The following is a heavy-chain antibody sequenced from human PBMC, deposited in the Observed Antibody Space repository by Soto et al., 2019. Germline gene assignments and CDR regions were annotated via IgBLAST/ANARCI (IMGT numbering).Heavy chain of an antibody. CDR2: IRGVSRET. Sequence: GGSLRLSCVASGFTFGCYTMNWVRQAPGKGLEWVSAIRGVSRETIYAYSVKGRFTISRDNAKNSLYLQMNSLRAEDTAVYYCARDRGYDAHDYYYHAMDVWGQGTMVTVSS. V-gene: IGHV3-21*01. CDR3: ARDRGYDAHDYYYHAMDV. D-gene: IGHD3-10*01. CDR1: GFTFGCYT. J-gene: IGHJ6*02.